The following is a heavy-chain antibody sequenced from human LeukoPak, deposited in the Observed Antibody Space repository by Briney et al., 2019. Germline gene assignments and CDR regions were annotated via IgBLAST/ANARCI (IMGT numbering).Heavy chain of an antibody. D-gene: IGHD3-10*01. V-gene: IGHV3-30*02. CDR1: GFTFSTYG. J-gene: IGHJ5*01. Sequence: GGSLRLSCAASGFTFSTYGMHWVRQAPGKGLECVTFIRYDGSNKYYADSVKGRFTISRDNSKNTLYLQMNSLRAEDTAVFYCARARRSGGITMVRGVKDRGWFDSWGQGILVTVSS. CDR3: ARARRSGGITMVRGVKDRGWFDS. CDR2: IRYDGSNK.